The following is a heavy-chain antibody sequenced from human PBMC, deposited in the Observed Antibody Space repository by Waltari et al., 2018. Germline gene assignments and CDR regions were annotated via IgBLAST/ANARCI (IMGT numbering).Heavy chain of an antibody. Sequence: QVQLVESGGGVVQPGMSLRLSCAASGFTFSSYAMHWVRQAPGKGLGWVAVISYDGSNKYYADSVKGRFTISRDNSKNTLYLQMNSLRAEDTAVYYCARAAGEYCSSTSCYIGGMDVWGQGTTVTVSS. CDR2: ISYDGSNK. J-gene: IGHJ6*02. D-gene: IGHD2-2*02. CDR3: ARAAGEYCSSTSCYIGGMDV. V-gene: IGHV3-30*01. CDR1: GFTFSSYA.